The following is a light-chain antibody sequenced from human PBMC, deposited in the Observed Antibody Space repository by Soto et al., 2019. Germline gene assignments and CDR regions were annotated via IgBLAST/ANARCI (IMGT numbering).Light chain of an antibody. CDR1: SSDVGGYNY. CDR2: EVS. Sequence: QSALTQPASVSGSPGQSITISCTGTSSDVGGYNYVSWYQQHPGKAPKLMIYEVSNRPSGVSNRFSGSKSGNTASPTISGLQDEDEADYYYSSYTSSSTLKVFGGGTKLTVL. CDR3: SSYTSSSTLKV. J-gene: IGLJ2*01. V-gene: IGLV2-14*01.